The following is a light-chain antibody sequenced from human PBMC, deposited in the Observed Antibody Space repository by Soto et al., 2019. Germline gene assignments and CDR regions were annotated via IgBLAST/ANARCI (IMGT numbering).Light chain of an antibody. J-gene: IGKJ1*01. CDR1: QGISNY. CDR2: GAS. CDR3: QKYDSAPWT. V-gene: IGKV1-27*01. Sequence: EIQMTQSPSSLSASVGDRVTITCRASQGISNYLAWYQQKPGKVPKLLIYGASTLQSGVPSRLSGSGSGTDFTLIINGLQPEDVATYYCQKYDSAPWTFGQVTKVEI.